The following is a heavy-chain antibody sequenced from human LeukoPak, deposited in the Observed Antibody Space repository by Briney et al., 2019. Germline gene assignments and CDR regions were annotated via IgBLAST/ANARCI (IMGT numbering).Heavy chain of an antibody. CDR3: ARALFTMVRGGNDAFDI. D-gene: IGHD3-10*01. CDR1: GFTFDDYG. CDR2: INWNGGST. J-gene: IGHJ3*02. V-gene: IGHV3-20*01. Sequence: GGSLRLSCAASGFTFDDYGMSWVRQAPGKGLEWVSGINWNGGSTGYADSVKGRFTISRDNAKNSLYLQMNSLRAEDTALYHCARALFTMVRGGNDAFDIWGQGTMVTVSS.